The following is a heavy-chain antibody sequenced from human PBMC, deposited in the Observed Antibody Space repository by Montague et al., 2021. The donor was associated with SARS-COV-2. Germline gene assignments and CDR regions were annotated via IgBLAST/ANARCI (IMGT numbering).Heavy chain of an antibody. CDR1: GGSISSSNW. D-gene: IGHD6-13*01. CDR2: IYHSGST. Sequence: SETLSLTCAVSGGSISSSNWWSWVRQPPGKGLEWIGGIYHSGSTXXNPSLQSRVTISVDKSKNQFSLKLSSVTAADTAVYYCARDRRSWFPPYYYGMDVWGQGTTVTVSS. V-gene: IGHV4-4*02. J-gene: IGHJ6*02. CDR3: ARDRRSWFPPYYYGMDV.